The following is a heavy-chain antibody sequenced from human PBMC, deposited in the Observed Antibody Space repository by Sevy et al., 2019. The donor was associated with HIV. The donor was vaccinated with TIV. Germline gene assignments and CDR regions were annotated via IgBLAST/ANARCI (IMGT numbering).Heavy chain of an antibody. V-gene: IGHV3-11*06. J-gene: IGHJ4*02. CDR1: GFTLSDYY. Sequence: GESLKISCSPSGFTLSDYYMSWIRQAPGKGLEWVSYISSGSSYTNYADSVKGRFTISRDNAKNFLYLEMNNLRAEETAVYYCARDRRNYGGKCFDYWGQGTLVTVSS. CDR2: ISSGSSYT. D-gene: IGHD4-17*01. CDR3: ARDRRNYGGKCFDY.